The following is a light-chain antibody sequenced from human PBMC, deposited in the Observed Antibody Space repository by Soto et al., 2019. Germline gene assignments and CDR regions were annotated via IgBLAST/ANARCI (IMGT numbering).Light chain of an antibody. CDR3: QQSYSTPQIT. Sequence: DFQMTQSPSSLSASVGDRVTISCRASQDIGTFLNWYQQKPGKPPNLLIYAASNLLSGVSSRFSGSGSGTDFTLTIRGLQPEDFATYYCQQSYSTPQITFGPGTKVDMK. J-gene: IGKJ3*01. V-gene: IGKV1-39*01. CDR1: QDIGTF. CDR2: AAS.